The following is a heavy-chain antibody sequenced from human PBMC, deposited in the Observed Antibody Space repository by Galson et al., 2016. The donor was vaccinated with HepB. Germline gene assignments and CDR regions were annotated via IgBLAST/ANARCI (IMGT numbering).Heavy chain of an antibody. CDR1: GYTFINYY. CDR3: ARAIMTPSDNWFDP. CDR2: INPLSGGT. V-gene: IGHV1-46*01. D-gene: IGHD2-8*01. J-gene: IGHJ5*02. Sequence: SVKVSCKASGYTFINYYIHWVRQAPEQGLEWMGIINPLSGGTDYAQRFQGRVTMTRDTSTSTVSMELSSLRSEDTAVYYCARAIMTPSDNWFDPWGQGSLVTVSS.